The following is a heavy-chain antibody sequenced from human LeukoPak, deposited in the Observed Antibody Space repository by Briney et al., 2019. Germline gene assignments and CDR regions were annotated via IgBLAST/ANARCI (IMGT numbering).Heavy chain of an antibody. CDR1: GYTFTSYG. V-gene: IGHV1-18*01. Sequence: ASVKDSCKASGYTFTSYGISWVRQAPGQRLEWMGWISAYNGNTNYAQKLQGRVTMTTDTSTSTAYMELRSLRSDDTAVYYCARDKGYYDFWSGYYPSFDYWGQGTLVTVSS. CDR2: ISAYNGNT. CDR3: ARDKGYYDFWSGYYPSFDY. J-gene: IGHJ4*02. D-gene: IGHD3-3*01.